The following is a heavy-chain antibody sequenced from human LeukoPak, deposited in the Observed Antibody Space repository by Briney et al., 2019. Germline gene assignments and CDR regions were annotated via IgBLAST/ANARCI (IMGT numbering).Heavy chain of an antibody. Sequence: PSETLSLTCAVYGGSFSGYYWSWIRQPAGKGLEWIGRIYTSGSTNYNPSLKSRVTMSVDTSKNQFSLKLSSVTAADTAVYYCARESTIAALTSAFDIWGQGTMVTVSS. CDR2: IYTSGST. CDR1: GGSFSGYY. V-gene: IGHV4-4*07. D-gene: IGHD6-6*01. J-gene: IGHJ3*02. CDR3: ARESTIAALTSAFDI.